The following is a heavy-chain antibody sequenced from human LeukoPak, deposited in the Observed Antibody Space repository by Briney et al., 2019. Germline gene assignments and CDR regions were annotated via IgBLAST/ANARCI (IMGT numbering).Heavy chain of an antibody. CDR2: IWYDGSNK. J-gene: IGHJ4*02. Sequence: GGSLRLSCAASGFTFSSYGMHWVRQAPGKGLEWVVVIWYDGSNKYYADSVKGRFTISRDNSKNTLYLQMNSLRAEDTAVYYCARDRYQGYSGYDSPDYWGQGTLVTVSS. CDR3: ARDRYQGYSGYDSPDY. D-gene: IGHD5-12*01. V-gene: IGHV3-33*01. CDR1: GFTFSSYG.